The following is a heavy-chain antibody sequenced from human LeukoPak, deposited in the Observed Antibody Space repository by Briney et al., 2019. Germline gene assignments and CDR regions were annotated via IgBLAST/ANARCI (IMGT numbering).Heavy chain of an antibody. D-gene: IGHD4-11*01. J-gene: IGHJ4*02. CDR2: IKNITTSYAT. CDR3: TSVDYTDYRDY. V-gene: IGHV3-73*01. Sequence: GSLRLSCAASGFTFRGSPMHWVRQASGKGLEWVGRIKNITTSYATAYAASVKGRFTISRDDSKNTAYLQMNSLKTEDTAVYYCTSVDYTDYRDYWGQGTLVTVSS. CDR1: GFTFRGSP.